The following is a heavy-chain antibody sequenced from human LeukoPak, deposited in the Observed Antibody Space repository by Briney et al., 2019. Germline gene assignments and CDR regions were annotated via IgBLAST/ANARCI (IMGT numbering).Heavy chain of an antibody. Sequence: GGSLRLSCAASGFTVSNNYMSWVRQAPGKGLEWVSAIFTVGNTYYADSVKDRFTISRDNSKNTLYLQMDSLRVEDTAVYYCARWDHGAPLGYWGQGTLVTVSS. CDR3: ARWDHGAPLGY. D-gene: IGHD1-26*01. J-gene: IGHJ4*02. CDR1: GFTVSNNY. CDR2: IFTVGNT. V-gene: IGHV3-53*01.